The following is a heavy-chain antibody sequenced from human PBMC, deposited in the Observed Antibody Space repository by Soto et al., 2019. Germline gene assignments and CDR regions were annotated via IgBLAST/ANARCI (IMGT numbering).Heavy chain of an antibody. V-gene: IGHV2-5*02. CDR1: GFSLSTSGAA. D-gene: IGHD3-3*01. CDR3: AHRQLVTFFGLVTKTDVWFDS. J-gene: IGHJ5*01. CDR2: VYWDDDK. Sequence: QITLKESGPTLVNPTQTLTLTCTFSGFSLSTSGAAVGWIRQPPGKALEWLALVYWDDDKRYSPSIKNRVTISKDTSKNQGVLTLTNAEPVDTATYYCAHRQLVTFFGLVTKTDVWFDSWGQGTLVTVPS.